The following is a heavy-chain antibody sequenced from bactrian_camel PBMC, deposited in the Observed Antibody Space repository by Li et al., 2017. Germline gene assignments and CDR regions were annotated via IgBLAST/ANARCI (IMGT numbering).Heavy chain of an antibody. CDR3: AAAGLQDFGY. J-gene: IGHJ6*01. CDR1: KYTRTYGSYC. Sequence: VQLVESGGGSVQVGGSLRLSCLASKYTRTYGSYCMAWFRQAPGKEREMVASITGGGDDLYYDDSVKGRFIISRDNAKSTVDLQLNSLKPEDTAVYYCAAAGLQDFGYRGQGTQVTVS. V-gene: IGHV3-3*01. CDR2: ITGGGDDL.